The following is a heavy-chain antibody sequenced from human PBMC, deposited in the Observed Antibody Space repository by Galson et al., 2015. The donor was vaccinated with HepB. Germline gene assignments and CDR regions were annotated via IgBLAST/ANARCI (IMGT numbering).Heavy chain of an antibody. D-gene: IGHD3-10*01. J-gene: IGHJ3*02. CDR1: GFTFSSYG. CDR3: AKDYHYYGSGRSGYDAFDI. V-gene: IGHV3-30*18. Sequence: SLRLSCAASGFTFSSYGMHWVRQAPGKGLEWVGGISYDGSNKYYADSVKGRFTITRDNSKNTMSLQMNILRAEDTAVYYCAKDYHYYGSGRSGYDAFDICAQGTILTVSS. CDR2: ISYDGSNK.